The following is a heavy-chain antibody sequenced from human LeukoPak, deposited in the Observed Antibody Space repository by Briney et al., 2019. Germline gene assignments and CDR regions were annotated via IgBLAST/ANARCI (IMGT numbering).Heavy chain of an antibody. CDR2: IYYGGTT. D-gene: IGHD1-14*01. J-gene: IGHJ4*02. V-gene: IGHV4-39*01. Sequence: SETLSLTCSVSGGSISSRSSYWGWIRQPPGKGLEWIGTIYYGGTTYYNPSLKSRLTISADTSKNQFSLKLTSVTAADTAVYYCAKLTTNGGTYFHYWGQGTLVAVSS. CDR1: GGSISSRSSY. CDR3: AKLTTNGGTYFHY.